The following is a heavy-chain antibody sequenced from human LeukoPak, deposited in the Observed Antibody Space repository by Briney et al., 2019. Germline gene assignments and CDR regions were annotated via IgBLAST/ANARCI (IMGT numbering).Heavy chain of an antibody. V-gene: IGHV3-49*04. CDR1: GFTFGDYA. D-gene: IGHD5-12*01. CDR3: TRVIVATKDY. Sequence: PGRSLRLSCTGSGFTFGDYAMNWVRQAPGKGLEWVGFIRSKAYGGTPKYAASVKGRFTISRDDSKSIAYLQMNSLKTEDTAVYYCTRVIVATKDYWGQGTLVTVSS. CDR2: IRSKAYGGTP. J-gene: IGHJ4*02.